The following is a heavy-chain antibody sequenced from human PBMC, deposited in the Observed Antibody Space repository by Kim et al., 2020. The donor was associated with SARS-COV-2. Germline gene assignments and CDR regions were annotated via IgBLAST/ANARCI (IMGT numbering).Heavy chain of an antibody. Sequence: ADAVKGRFTISRDNAKNSLYLQMNSLRAEDTALYYCAKGDLWFGEHYMDVWGKGTTVTVSS. D-gene: IGHD3-10*01. V-gene: IGHV3-9*01. CDR3: AKGDLWFGEHYMDV. J-gene: IGHJ6*03.